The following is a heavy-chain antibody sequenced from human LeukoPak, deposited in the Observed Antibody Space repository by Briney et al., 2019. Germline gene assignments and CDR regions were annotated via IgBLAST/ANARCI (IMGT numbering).Heavy chain of an antibody. Sequence: ASVKVSCKVSGYTLTELSMHWVRQAPGKGLEWMGGFDPEDGETIYAQKFQGRVTMPEDTSTDTAYMELSSLRSEDTAVYYCATGRWELPNYWGQGTLVTVSS. V-gene: IGHV1-24*01. D-gene: IGHD1-26*01. CDR3: ATGRWELPNY. CDR2: FDPEDGET. CDR1: GYTLTELS. J-gene: IGHJ4*02.